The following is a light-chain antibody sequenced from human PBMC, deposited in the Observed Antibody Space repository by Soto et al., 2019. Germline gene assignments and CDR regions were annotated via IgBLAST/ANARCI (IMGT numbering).Light chain of an antibody. V-gene: IGKV1-39*01. CDR1: QSISSY. J-gene: IGKJ1*01. Sequence: DIQMTQSPSSLSASVGDRVTITCRASQSISSYLNWYQQKPGKAPKLLIYAASSLQSGVPSRFSGSGSGTDFSLSISSLQPDDFATYYYQQSYSTPPWTFGQGTKVEIK. CDR3: QQSYSTPPWT. CDR2: AAS.